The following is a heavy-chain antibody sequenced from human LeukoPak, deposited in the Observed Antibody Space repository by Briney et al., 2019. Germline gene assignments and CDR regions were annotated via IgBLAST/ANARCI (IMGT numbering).Heavy chain of an antibody. J-gene: IGHJ4*02. Sequence: GGSLRLSCAASGFTFSIYGMNWVRQAPGKGLEWVSYISGNNGNICYADSVKGRFTISRGNAKNSLYLQMNSLRAEDTAVYYCASNSNRAGGYWGQGTLVTVSS. D-gene: IGHD2-21*01. CDR2: ISGNNGNI. V-gene: IGHV3-48*04. CDR3: ASNSNRAGGY. CDR1: GFTFSIYG.